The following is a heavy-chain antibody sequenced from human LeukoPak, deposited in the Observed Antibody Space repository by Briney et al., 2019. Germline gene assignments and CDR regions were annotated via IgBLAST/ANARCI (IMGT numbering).Heavy chain of an antibody. CDR2: IIPILGIA. J-gene: IGHJ6*03. CDR1: GGTFSSYA. D-gene: IGHD2/OR15-2a*01. Sequence: SVKVSCKASGGTFSSYAISWVRQAPGQGLEWMGRIIPILGIANYAQKFQGRVTNTADKSTSTAYMELSSLRSEDTAVYYCARRGSTYYYYMDVWGKGTTVTVSS. CDR3: ARRGSTYYYYMDV. V-gene: IGHV1-69*04.